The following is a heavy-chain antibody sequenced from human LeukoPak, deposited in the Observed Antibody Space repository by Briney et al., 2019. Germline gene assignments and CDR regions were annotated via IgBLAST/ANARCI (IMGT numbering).Heavy chain of an antibody. CDR3: ARAHNWKYGTFDY. J-gene: IGHJ4*02. D-gene: IGHD1-20*01. CDR2: ISSSSSYI. Sequence: PGGSLRLSCAASGFTFSSCSMNWVRQAPGKGLEWVSCISSSSSYIYNADSVKGRFTISRDNAKNSLYLQMNSLRVEDTAVYYCARAHNWKYGTFDYWGQGTLVTVSS. V-gene: IGHV3-21*01. CDR1: GFTFSSCS.